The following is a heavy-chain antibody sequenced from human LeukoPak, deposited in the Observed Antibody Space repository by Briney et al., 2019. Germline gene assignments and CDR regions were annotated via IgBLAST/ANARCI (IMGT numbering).Heavy chain of an antibody. J-gene: IGHJ5*02. CDR3: ARQTGHFDP. V-gene: IGHV4-34*01. CDR1: GGSFSGYY. D-gene: IGHD1-14*01. CDR2: INHSGST. Sequence: SETLSLTCAVYGGSFSGYYWSWIRQPPGKGLEWIGEINHSGSTNYNPSLKSRVTISVDTFKNQFSLKLSSVTAADTAVYYCARQTGHFDPWGQGTLVTVSS.